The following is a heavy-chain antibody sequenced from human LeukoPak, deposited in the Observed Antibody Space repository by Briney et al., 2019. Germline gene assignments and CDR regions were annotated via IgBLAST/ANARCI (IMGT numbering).Heavy chain of an antibody. Sequence: PSETLPLTCTVSGYSISSGYYWGWIRQPPGKGLEWIGSIYHSGRTFYNPSLESRITISLDTSKNQFSLKMTSVTAADTAVYYCARRRRSSSSWRAKGHGGLEYFRHWGQGTRVTVSS. CDR3: ARRRRSSSSWRAKGHGGLEYFRH. D-gene: IGHD4-23*01. CDR2: IYHSGRT. CDR1: GYSISSGYY. V-gene: IGHV4-38-2*02. J-gene: IGHJ1*01.